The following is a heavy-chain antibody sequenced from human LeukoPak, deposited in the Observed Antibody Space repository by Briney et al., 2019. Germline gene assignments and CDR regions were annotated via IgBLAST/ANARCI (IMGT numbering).Heavy chain of an antibody. V-gene: IGHV5-51*01. J-gene: IGHJ4*02. Sequence: GKSLKISCKGSGYSFTSYWIGWVRQMPGKGLEWMGIIYPGASETRYSPSFQGQVTISADKSINTAYLHWSSLKASDTAMYYCATTSVYFDHWGQGTLVTVSS. CDR2: IYPGASET. D-gene: IGHD6-6*01. CDR3: ATTSVYFDH. CDR1: GYSFTSYW.